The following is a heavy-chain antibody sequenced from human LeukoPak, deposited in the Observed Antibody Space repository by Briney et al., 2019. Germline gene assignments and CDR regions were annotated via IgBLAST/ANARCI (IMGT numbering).Heavy chain of an antibody. CDR2: FYKSEHT. CDR3: ARDGSARSLAT. V-gene: IGHV4-4*08. D-gene: IGHD6-25*01. CDR1: GASISYGY. Sequence: SETLSLTCTVSGASISYGYWCWIRQPPGKGLEWLGCFYKSEHTSYSPSLKSRVTISVDKSNNQVFLRLTSGTAADTAMYYCARDGSARSLATWGQGTLVTVSS. J-gene: IGHJ5*02.